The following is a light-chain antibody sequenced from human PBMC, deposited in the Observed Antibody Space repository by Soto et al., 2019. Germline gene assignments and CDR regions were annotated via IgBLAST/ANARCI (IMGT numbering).Light chain of an antibody. CDR2: MST. J-gene: IGLJ3*02. CDR3: AAWDDSLNIWV. Sequence: QSVLTQPPSASGTPGQRVTISCSGSRSYIETNDVYRYQQLPRSAPKLLIYMSTRRPSGVPDRFSGSKSGASASLVIGGLRSEDELDYYCAAWDDSLNIWVFGGGTKSPS. V-gene: IGLV1-47*01. CDR1: RSYIETND.